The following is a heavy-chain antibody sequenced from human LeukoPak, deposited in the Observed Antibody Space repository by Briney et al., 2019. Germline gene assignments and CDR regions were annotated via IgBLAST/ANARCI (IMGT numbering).Heavy chain of an antibody. J-gene: IGHJ5*02. CDR1: GGTFSSYA. CDR2: IIPIFGTA. CDR3: AGTVAAAARFDP. D-gene: IGHD6-13*01. V-gene: IGHV1-69*06. Sequence: ASVKVSCKASGGTFSSYAISWVRQAPGQGLEWMGGIIPIFGTANYAQKFQGRVTITADKSTSTAYMELSSLRSEDTAVYYCAGTVAAAARFDPWGQGTLVTVSS.